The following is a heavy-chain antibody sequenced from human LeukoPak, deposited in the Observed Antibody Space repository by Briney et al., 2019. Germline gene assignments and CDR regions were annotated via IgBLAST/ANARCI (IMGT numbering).Heavy chain of an antibody. CDR2: IYYSGST. CDR3: ARLGPASWGYFDY. J-gene: IGHJ4*02. V-gene: IGHV4-59*01. Sequence: PSETLSLTCTDSGGSISSYYWSWLRQPPGKGLEWIGYIYYSGSTNYNPSLKSRVTISVDTSKNQFSLKLSSVTAADTAVYYCARLGPASWGYFDYWGQGTLVTVSS. D-gene: IGHD2-2*01. CDR1: GGSISSYY.